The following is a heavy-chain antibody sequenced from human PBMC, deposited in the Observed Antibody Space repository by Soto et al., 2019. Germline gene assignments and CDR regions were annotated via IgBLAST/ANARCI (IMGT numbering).Heavy chain of an antibody. CDR3: ARDQGGPFDY. J-gene: IGHJ4*02. V-gene: IGHV4-59*01. CDR2: IYYSVST. CDR1: GGSFSTYY. Sequence: TETLSLTCTVSGGSFSTYYWSWIRQPPGKGLEWIGYIYYSVSTNSNPSLKSRVTLSVDTSKNQFSLKLSSVTAADTAVYYCARDQGGPFDYWGQGTLVTVSS. D-gene: IGHD2-15*01.